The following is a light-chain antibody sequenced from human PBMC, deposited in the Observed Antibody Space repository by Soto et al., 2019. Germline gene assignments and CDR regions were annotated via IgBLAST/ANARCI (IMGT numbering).Light chain of an antibody. CDR3: QQFNNYLST. J-gene: IGKJ5*01. CDR2: DAS. V-gene: IGKV1D-13*01. Sequence: AIPLTQSPSSLSASVGDRVTITCRASQGISSALAWYQQKPGKAPKLLIYDASSLESGVPSRFSGSGSGTDFTLTISSLQPEDFETYYCQQFNNYLSTFGQGTRLEIK. CDR1: QGISSA.